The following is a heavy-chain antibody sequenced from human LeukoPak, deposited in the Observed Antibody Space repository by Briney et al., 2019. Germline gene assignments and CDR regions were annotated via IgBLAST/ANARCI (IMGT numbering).Heavy chain of an antibody. J-gene: IGHJ6*02. V-gene: IGHV1-69*04. CDR1: GGTFSSYA. CDR3: ARDVTTVTTYPNYYYYGMDV. CDR2: IIPILGIA. D-gene: IGHD4-11*01. Sequence: SVKVSCKASGGTFSSYAISWVRPAPGQGLAWMGRIIPILGIANYAQKFQGRVTITADKSTSTAYMELSSLRSEDTAVYYCARDVTTVTTYPNYYYYGMDVWGQGTTVTVSS.